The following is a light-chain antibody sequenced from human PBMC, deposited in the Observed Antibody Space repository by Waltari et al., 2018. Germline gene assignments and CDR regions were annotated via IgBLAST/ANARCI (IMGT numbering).Light chain of an antibody. Sequence: QSVVTQPPSASGTPGQTVTISCFGSLSNIGSNSVNWYQHLPGTAPRLLIYRSNERPSRVPERFSGSKSGTSASLAISGLQSEDDADYYCAAWDDTLSGVFFGGGTKLTVL. CDR3: AAWDDTLSGVF. J-gene: IGLJ2*01. CDR1: LSNIGSNS. V-gene: IGLV1-44*01. CDR2: RSN.